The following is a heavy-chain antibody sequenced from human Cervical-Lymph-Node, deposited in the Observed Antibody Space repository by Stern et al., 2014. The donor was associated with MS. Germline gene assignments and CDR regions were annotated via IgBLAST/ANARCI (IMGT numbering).Heavy chain of an antibody. CDR3: AKARATGWAYFDS. V-gene: IGHV3-30*18. CDR2: ISYGGSNT. CDR1: AFTFSISA. J-gene: IGHJ4*02. Sequence: VQLEESGGGVVQPGRSLRLSCAASAFTFSISAMHWVRQAPGKGLEWVAVISYGGSNTYYADSVKGRFTISRDNSNNTLYLQMNNLRGEDTAVYYCAKARATGWAYFDSWGQGTLVTVSS. D-gene: IGHD1-1*01.